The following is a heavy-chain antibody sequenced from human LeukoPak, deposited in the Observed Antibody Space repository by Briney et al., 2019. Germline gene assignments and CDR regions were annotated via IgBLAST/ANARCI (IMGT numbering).Heavy chain of an antibody. CDR1: GFTFSTNA. CDR2: ISGSGAST. CDR3: ARKYSGTNPFDY. Sequence: PGGSLRHSCLTSGFTFSTNAMSWVRQAPGKGLEWISGISGSGASTYYADSVTGRFTISRDNSRNTLYLQMNSLRAEDTALYYCARKYSGTNPFDYWGQGTLVTVSS. D-gene: IGHD1-26*01. V-gene: IGHV3-23*01. J-gene: IGHJ4*02.